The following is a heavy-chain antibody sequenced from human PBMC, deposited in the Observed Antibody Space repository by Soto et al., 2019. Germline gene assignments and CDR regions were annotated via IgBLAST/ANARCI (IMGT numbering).Heavy chain of an antibody. D-gene: IGHD3-16*02. CDR3: AIDSF. CDR1: GGSISSYY. J-gene: IGHJ4*02. Sequence: ASETLSLTCTVSGGSISSYYWSWIRQPPGKGLEWIGYIYYSGSTNYNPSLKSRVTISVDTSKNQFSLKLSSVTAADTAVYYCAIDSFWGQGTLVTVSS. CDR2: IYYSGST. V-gene: IGHV4-59*01.